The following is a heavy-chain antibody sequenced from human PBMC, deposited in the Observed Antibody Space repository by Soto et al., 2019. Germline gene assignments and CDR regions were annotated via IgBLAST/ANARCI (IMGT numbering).Heavy chain of an antibody. D-gene: IGHD3-10*01. V-gene: IGHV3-30*18. Sequence: PGGSLRLSCAASGFTFSSYGMHWVRQAPGKGLEWVAVISYDGSNKYYADSVKGRFTISRDNSKNTLYLQMNSLRAEDTAVYYCAKDKDMLWFGESPISYYMDVWGKGTTVTVSS. CDR2: ISYDGSNK. J-gene: IGHJ6*03. CDR1: GFTFSSYG. CDR3: AKDKDMLWFGESPISYYMDV.